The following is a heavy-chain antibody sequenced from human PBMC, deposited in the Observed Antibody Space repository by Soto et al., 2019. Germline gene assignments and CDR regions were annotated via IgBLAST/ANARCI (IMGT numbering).Heavy chain of an antibody. CDR3: ARDSGRYSYAFYFDY. CDR1: GFTFSSYA. D-gene: IGHD5-18*01. Sequence: GGCLRLSCAASGFTFSSYAMHWVRQAPGKGLEWVAVISYDGSNKYYADSVKGRFTISRDNSKNTLYLQMNSLRAEDTAVYYCARDSGRYSYAFYFDYWGQGT. CDR2: ISYDGSNK. J-gene: IGHJ4*02. V-gene: IGHV3-30-3*01.